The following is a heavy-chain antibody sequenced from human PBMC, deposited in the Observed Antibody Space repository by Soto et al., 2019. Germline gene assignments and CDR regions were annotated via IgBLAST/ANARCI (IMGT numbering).Heavy chain of an antibody. CDR3: ARDRTTYGGGGTGEVQENWFDP. Sequence: PSETLSLTCTVSGASISGFYWSWIRKSAGKGLEWIGRIYATETTDYNPYLQSRVTMAVDTSKNQVHLEFRFVTAADTAVYSGARDRTTYGGGGTGEVQENWFDPWGQGILVTVSS. CDR2: IYATETT. J-gene: IGHJ5*02. D-gene: IGHD4-17*01. CDR1: GASISGFY. V-gene: IGHV4-4*07.